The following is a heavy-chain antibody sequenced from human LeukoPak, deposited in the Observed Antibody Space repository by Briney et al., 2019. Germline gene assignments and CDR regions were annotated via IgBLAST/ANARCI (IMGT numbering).Heavy chain of an antibody. Sequence: GASVKVSCKASGYTFTSYYMHWVRQAPGQGLEWMGIINPSGGSTSYAQKFQGRVTMTRDTSTSTVYMELSSLRSEDTAVCYCARGIYYGSGSSGFRFDLWGQGTLVTVSS. D-gene: IGHD3-10*01. J-gene: IGHJ5*02. CDR1: GYTFTSYY. V-gene: IGHV1-46*01. CDR2: INPSGGST. CDR3: ARGIYYGSGSSGFRFDL.